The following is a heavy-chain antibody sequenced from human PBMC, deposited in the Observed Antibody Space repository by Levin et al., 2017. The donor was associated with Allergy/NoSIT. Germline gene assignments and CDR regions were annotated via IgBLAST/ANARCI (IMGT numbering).Heavy chain of an antibody. CDR2: IKQDGSEK. CDR3: AREYYGSGSHSPLDY. D-gene: IGHD3-10*01. V-gene: IGHV3-7*04. Sequence: SGGSLRLSCAASGFTFSSYWMSWVRQAPGKGLEWVANIKQDGSEKYYVDSVKGRFTISRDNAKNSLYLQMNSLRAEDTAVYYCAREYYGSGSHSPLDYWGQGTLVTVSS. J-gene: IGHJ4*02. CDR1: GFTFSSYW.